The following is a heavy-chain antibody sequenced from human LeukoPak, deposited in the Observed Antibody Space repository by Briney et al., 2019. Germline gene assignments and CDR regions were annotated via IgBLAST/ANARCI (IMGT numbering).Heavy chain of an antibody. Sequence: ASVKVSCKASGYTFTSYDINWVRQATGQGLEWMGWTNPNSGNTGYAQKFQGRVTMTRNTSISTAYMELSSLRSEDTAVYYCASFYFDWFNLDAFDIWGQGTMVTVSS. CDR1: GYTFTSYD. D-gene: IGHD3-9*01. V-gene: IGHV1-8*01. CDR2: TNPNSGNT. CDR3: ASFYFDWFNLDAFDI. J-gene: IGHJ3*02.